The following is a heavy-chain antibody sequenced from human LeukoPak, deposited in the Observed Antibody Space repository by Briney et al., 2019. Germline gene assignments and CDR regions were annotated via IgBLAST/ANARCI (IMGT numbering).Heavy chain of an antibody. CDR1: GFTVSSNY. D-gene: IGHD5-12*01. CDR3: VTGPNSGYDHAFDV. CDR2: INSGGGT. J-gene: IGHJ3*01. V-gene: IGHV3-66*01. Sequence: GGSLRLSCAAPGFTVSSNYMTWVRQAPGKGLEWVSTINSGGGTYYADSVKGRFIISRDISKNTLYIQVNDLRAEDMAVYYCVTGPNSGYDHAFDVWGQGTMVAVSS.